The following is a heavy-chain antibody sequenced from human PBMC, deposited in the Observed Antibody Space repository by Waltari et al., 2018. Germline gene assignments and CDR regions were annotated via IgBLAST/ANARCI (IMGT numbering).Heavy chain of an antibody. V-gene: IGHV1-3*01. CDR1: GYTFTI. J-gene: IGHJ5*02. CDR3: AREIPSLFWFDP. CDR2: INAGKGNT. D-gene: IGHD3-16*01. Sequence: QVQLVQSGAEVKKPGASVKVSCKASGYTFTIHWVRQAPGQRLEWMGWINAGKGNTKYSQKFQGRVTFTRDTSASTVYMELSSLRSEDTAVYYCAREIPSLFWFDPWGQGTLVTVSS.